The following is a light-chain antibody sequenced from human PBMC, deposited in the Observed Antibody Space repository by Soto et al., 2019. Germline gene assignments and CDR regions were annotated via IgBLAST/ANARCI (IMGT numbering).Light chain of an antibody. CDR3: QQCNRFPVT. CDR1: QGISSA. V-gene: IGKV1-13*02. Sequence: AIQLTQSPSSLSASVGDRVTLTCRASQGISSALAWYQQKPGKAPKLLIYHASSLEGGVPSRFSGSGSGTDFPLTISSLQPEDFATYYCQQCNRFPVTFGPGTKVDLK. J-gene: IGKJ3*01. CDR2: HAS.